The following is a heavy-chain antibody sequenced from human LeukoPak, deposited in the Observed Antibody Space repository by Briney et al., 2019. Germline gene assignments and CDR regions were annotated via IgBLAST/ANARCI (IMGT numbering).Heavy chain of an antibody. CDR1: GFTFSSYG. CDR3: ARDHSSSWYFDY. Sequence: GRSLRLSCAASGFTFSSYGMHWVRQAPGKGLEWVAVIWYDGSNKYYADSVKGRFTISRDNSKNTLYLQMNSLRAEDTAVYYCARDHSSSWYFDYWGHGTLVTVSS. V-gene: IGHV3-33*01. CDR2: IWYDGSNK. D-gene: IGHD6-13*01. J-gene: IGHJ4*01.